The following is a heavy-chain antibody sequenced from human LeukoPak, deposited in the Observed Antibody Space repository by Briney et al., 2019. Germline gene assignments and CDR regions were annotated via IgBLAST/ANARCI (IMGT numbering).Heavy chain of an antibody. D-gene: IGHD5-12*01. V-gene: IGHV4-39*02. Sequence: SETLSLTCTVSGGSISSSSYYWGWIRQPPGKGLEWIGSIYYSGHTFYNPSLKSRVTISVDTSKNQFSLMLSSATAADTAVYYCTRDSSGYDWFYDYWGQGTLVTVSS. CDR2: IYYSGHT. CDR1: GGSISSSSYY. CDR3: TRDSSGYDWFYDY. J-gene: IGHJ4*02.